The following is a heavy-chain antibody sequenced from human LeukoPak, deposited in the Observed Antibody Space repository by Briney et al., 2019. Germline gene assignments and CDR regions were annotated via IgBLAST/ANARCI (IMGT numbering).Heavy chain of an antibody. Sequence: GGSLRLSCAASGFTFSNAWMSWVRQAPGKGLEWVGRIKSKTDGGTTDYAAPVKGRFTISRDDSKNTLYLQMNSLKTEDTAVYYCATEWENKIYYFDYWGQGTLVTVSS. CDR1: GFTFSNAW. CDR3: ATEWENKIYYFDY. V-gene: IGHV3-15*01. D-gene: IGHD1-26*01. J-gene: IGHJ4*02. CDR2: IKSKTDGGTT.